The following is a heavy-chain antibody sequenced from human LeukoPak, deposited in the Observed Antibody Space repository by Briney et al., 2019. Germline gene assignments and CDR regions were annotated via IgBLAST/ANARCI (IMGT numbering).Heavy chain of an antibody. CDR2: ISSSSSAI. D-gene: IGHD6-13*01. CDR3: ARGPGSSNY. CDR1: GFTLSSYS. V-gene: IGHV3-48*01. J-gene: IGHJ4*02. Sequence: GGSLRLSCVASGFTLSSYSMNWVRQAPGKELEWVSYISSSSSAIYYADSVKGRFTISRDNSKNTLYLQMNSLRAGDTAVYYCARGPGSSNYWGQGTLVTVSS.